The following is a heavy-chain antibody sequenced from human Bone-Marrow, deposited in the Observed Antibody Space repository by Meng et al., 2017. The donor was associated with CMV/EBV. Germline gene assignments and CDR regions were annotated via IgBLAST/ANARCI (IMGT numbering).Heavy chain of an antibody. J-gene: IGHJ4*02. CDR3: ARDLGSPSWGVHDY. CDR2: ISYDGSNK. CDR1: GFTFSSYA. Sequence: GESLKISCAASGFTFSSYAMHWVSQEPGKGLVWVAVISYDGSNKYYANSVKGRFTISRDKSKNTLCLQMNSLRAADTAVYYCARDLGSPSWGVHDYWGQGTLVTVSS. V-gene: IGHV3-30*04. D-gene: IGHD1-1*01.